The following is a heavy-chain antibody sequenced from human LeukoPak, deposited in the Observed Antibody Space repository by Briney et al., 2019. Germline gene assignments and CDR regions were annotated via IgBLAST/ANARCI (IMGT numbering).Heavy chain of an antibody. J-gene: IGHJ4*02. CDR2: ISSITSFI. Sequence: GGSLRLSCAASGFTFSSYSMSWVRQAPGKGLEWVSSISSITSFIDYGDSVKGRFTISRDNSKNTLYLQMNSLRAEDTAIYYCAKDRAGNRNYYFAYWGQGILVTVSS. CDR1: GFTFSSYS. V-gene: IGHV3-21*04. CDR3: AKDRAGNRNYYFAY. D-gene: IGHD1-1*01.